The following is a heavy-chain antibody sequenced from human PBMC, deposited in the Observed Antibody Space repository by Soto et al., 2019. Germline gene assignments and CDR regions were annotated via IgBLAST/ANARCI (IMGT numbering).Heavy chain of an antibody. CDR1: GGSISSSSYY. CDR3: ARQAHIVVVTAITKAFPGMDV. J-gene: IGHJ6*02. V-gene: IGHV4-39*01. D-gene: IGHD2-21*02. Sequence: SETLSLTCTVSGGSISSSSYYWGWIRQPPGKGLEWIGSIYYSGSTYYNPSLKRRGTISVDTSKNQFSLKLSSVTAADTAVYYSARQAHIVVVTAITKAFPGMDVWGQGTTVTVSS. CDR2: IYYSGST.